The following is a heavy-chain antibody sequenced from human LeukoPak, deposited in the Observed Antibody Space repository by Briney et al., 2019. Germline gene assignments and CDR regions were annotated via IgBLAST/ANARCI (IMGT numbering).Heavy chain of an antibody. V-gene: IGHV3-15*07. CDR2: IKSKTDGGTT. CDR3: TTDVEMATTIRLIVDY. CDR1: GFTFSNAW. Sequence: KPGGSLRLSCAASGFTFSNAWMNWVRQAPGKGLEWVGRIKSKTDGGTTDYAAPVKGRFTISRDDSKNTLYLRMNSLKTEDTAVYYCTTDVEMATTIRLIVDYWGQGTLVTVSS. J-gene: IGHJ4*02. D-gene: IGHD5-24*01.